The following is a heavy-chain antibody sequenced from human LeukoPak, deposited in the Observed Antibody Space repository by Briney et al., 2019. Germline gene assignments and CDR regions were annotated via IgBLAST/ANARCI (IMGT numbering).Heavy chain of an antibody. CDR3: ARASGGDDILSGYDVGFRPPGYYYCGTVV. D-gene: IGHD3-9*01. Sequence: SSVKVSCKASGGTFSSYAISWVRQAPGQGLEWMGGIIPIFGTANYAQKFQGRVTITADKSTSTAYMELSSLRSEDPAVYYCARASGGDDILSGYDVGFRPPGYYYCGTVVWGEGATVTVSS. CDR2: IIPIFGTA. V-gene: IGHV1-69*06. J-gene: IGHJ6*04. CDR1: GGTFSSYA.